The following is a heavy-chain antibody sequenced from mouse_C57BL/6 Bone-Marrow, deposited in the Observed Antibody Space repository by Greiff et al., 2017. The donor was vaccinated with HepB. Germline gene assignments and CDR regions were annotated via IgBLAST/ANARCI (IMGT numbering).Heavy chain of an antibody. V-gene: IGHV1-15*01. CDR2: IDPETGGT. CDR1: GYTFTDYE. CDR3: TRRVYGSSDSWYFDV. J-gene: IGHJ1*03. D-gene: IGHD1-1*01. Sequence: QVQLKESGAELVRPGASVTLSCKASGYTFTDYEMHWVKQTPVHGLEWIGAIDPETGGTAYNQKFKGKAILTADKSSSTAYMELRSLTSEDSAVYYCTRRVYGSSDSWYFDVWGTGTTVTVSS.